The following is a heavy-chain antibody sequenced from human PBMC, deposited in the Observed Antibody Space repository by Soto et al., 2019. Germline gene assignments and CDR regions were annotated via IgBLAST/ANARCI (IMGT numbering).Heavy chain of an antibody. CDR3: ARRYYYDDSGYYPFDF. J-gene: IGHJ4*02. V-gene: IGHV5-51*01. D-gene: IGHD3-22*01. CDR1: GYTFSSYW. CDR2: IDPGDSQM. Sequence: GASLKISCKGSGYTFSSYWIAWVRQMPGKGLEWTGIIDPGDSQMRYSPAFQGQVTMSADKSVTTAYLQWSSLKASDTAMYYCARRYYYDDSGYYPFDFWGQGTLVTVSS.